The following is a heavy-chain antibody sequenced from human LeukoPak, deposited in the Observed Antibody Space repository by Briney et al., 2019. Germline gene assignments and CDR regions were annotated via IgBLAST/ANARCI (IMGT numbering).Heavy chain of an antibody. CDR1: GASVSSDY. J-gene: IGHJ4*02. D-gene: IGHD3-10*01. CDR2: THYRGDI. Sequence: SETLSLTCSVSGASVSSDYWNWIRQSPGRGLEWIGYTHYRGDINYNPSLKSRLTMSVDASSNQVSLKLSSVTAADAAVYYCGRNLGSGSDHWGQGTLVTVSS. V-gene: IGHV4-59*02. CDR3: GRNLGSGSDH.